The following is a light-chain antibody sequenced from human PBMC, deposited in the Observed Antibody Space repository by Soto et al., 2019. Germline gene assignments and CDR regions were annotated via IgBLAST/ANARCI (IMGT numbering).Light chain of an antibody. CDR1: KLGHKY. J-gene: IGLJ2*01. CDR3: QAWDSSTVV. Sequence: SYELTQPPSVSVSPGQTASITCSGDKLGHKYACWYQQKPGQSPVLVIYEDTKRPSGIPERFSGSNSGNTAALTISGTQAMDEADYHCQAWDSSTVVFGGGTKLTVL. V-gene: IGLV3-1*01. CDR2: EDT.